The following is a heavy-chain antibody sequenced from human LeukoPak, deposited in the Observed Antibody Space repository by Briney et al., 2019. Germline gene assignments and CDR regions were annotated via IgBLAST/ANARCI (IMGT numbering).Heavy chain of an antibody. V-gene: IGHV2-5*02. J-gene: IGHJ4*02. CDR3: AHLNTEYSSSWNPIGY. CDR2: IYWDDDK. CDR1: GFSLSTSGVG. Sequence: SGPTLVNPTQTLTLTCTFSGFSLSTSGVGVGWIRQPPGKALEWLALIYWDDDKRYSPSLKSMLTITKDTSKNQVALTMANMDPVDTATYYCAHLNTEYSSSWNPIGYWGQGTLVTVSS. D-gene: IGHD6-13*01.